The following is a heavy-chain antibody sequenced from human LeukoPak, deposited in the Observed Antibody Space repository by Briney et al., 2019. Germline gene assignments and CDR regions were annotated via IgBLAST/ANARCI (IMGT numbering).Heavy chain of an antibody. V-gene: IGHV4-34*01. CDR1: GGSFSGYY. CDR3: ARGGYDSRGYQYYFDY. Sequence: SETLSLTCAVYGGSFSGYYWSWIRQPPGKGLEWIGEINHSGSTNYNPSLKSRVTISVDTSKNQFSLKLSSVTAADTAVYYCARGGYDSRGYQYYFDYWGQGTLVTVSS. CDR2: INHSGST. J-gene: IGHJ4*02. D-gene: IGHD3-22*01.